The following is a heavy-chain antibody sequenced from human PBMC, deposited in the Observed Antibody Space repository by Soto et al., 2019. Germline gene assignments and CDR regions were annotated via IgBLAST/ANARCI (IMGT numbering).Heavy chain of an antibody. D-gene: IGHD2-8*01. V-gene: IGHV4-59*08. Sequence: SETLSLTCTVSGGSISRYYLSWIRQPPGKELEWIGYIYYSGSTNYNPSLKSRVTISVDTSKNQFSLNLNSVTAADTAVYYCAAYCTTASCRGDRAGALDYWGQGALVTVSS. CDR1: GGSISRYY. CDR2: IYYSGST. CDR3: AAYCTTASCRGDRAGALDY. J-gene: IGHJ4*02.